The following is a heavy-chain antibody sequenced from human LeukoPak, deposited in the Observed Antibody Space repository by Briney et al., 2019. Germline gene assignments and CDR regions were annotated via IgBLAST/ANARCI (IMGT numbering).Heavy chain of an antibody. CDR1: GGSFSGYY. J-gene: IGHJ3*02. V-gene: IGHV4-34*01. CDR3: ARGRPHDYGGNDAFDI. D-gene: IGHD4-23*01. CDR2: INDSGSP. Sequence: PSETLSLTCAVYGGSFSGYYWSWIRQPPGKGLEWIAEINDSGSPNYNPSLKSRVTISVDRSKNQFSLKLSSVTAADTAVYYCARGRPHDYGGNDAFDIWGQGTMVTVSS.